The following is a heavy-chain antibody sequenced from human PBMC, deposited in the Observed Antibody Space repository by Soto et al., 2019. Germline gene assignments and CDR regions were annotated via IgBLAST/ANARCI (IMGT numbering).Heavy chain of an antibody. CDR1: GFTFSTYW. J-gene: IGHJ4*02. Sequence: EEQLVESGGGIVQPGGSLRLSCVASGFTFSTYWMHWVRQAPGKGLVWVSRIRGDGNDANYADSVRGRFSISRDNAKSTLYLQMNSLRAEDTAVYYCAGDLVSGSGSLGHWGQGTLVTVSS. V-gene: IGHV3-74*01. D-gene: IGHD3-10*01. CDR2: IRGDGNDA. CDR3: AGDLVSGSGSLGH.